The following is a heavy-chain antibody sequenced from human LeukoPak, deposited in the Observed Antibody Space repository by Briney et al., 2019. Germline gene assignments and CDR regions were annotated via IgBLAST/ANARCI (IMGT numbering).Heavy chain of an antibody. CDR3: ARDVGYCSGGSCYFDY. D-gene: IGHD2-15*01. CDR1: GGSISNYY. CDR2: IYYSGST. J-gene: IGHJ4*02. V-gene: IGHV4-59*01. Sequence: SETLSLTCNVSGGSISNYYWSWIRQPPGKGLEWIGYIYYSGSTNYNPSLKSRVTISVDTSKNQVSLRLRSVTAADTAVYYCARDVGYCSGGSCYFDYWGQGTLVTVSS.